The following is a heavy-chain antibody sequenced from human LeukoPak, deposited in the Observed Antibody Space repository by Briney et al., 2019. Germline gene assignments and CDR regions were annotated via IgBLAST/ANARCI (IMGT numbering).Heavy chain of an antibody. D-gene: IGHD2-2*01. J-gene: IGHJ4*02. CDR1: GFTFSSYS. Sequence: GGSLRLSCAASGFTFSSYSMNWVRQAPGKGLEWVSYISSSSSTIYYADSVKGRFTISRDNAKNSLYLQMNSLRDEDTAVYYCARDIVVVPAAIQGEFDYCGQGTLVTVSS. CDR2: ISSSSSTI. V-gene: IGHV3-48*02. CDR3: ARDIVVVPAAIQGEFDY.